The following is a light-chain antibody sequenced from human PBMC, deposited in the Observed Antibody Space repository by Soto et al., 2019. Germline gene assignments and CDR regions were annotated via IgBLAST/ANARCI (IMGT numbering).Light chain of an antibody. V-gene: IGKV3-20*01. Sequence: EILMTQSPVTLSVSPGESATLSCRASQSVAYNLAWYQQKPGQAPRLLISSVSKRATGIPDRFSGGGSGTDFTLTISRVEPEDFALYICQQYDGSPITFGQGTRLEIK. J-gene: IGKJ5*01. CDR1: QSVAYN. CDR2: SVS. CDR3: QQYDGSPIT.